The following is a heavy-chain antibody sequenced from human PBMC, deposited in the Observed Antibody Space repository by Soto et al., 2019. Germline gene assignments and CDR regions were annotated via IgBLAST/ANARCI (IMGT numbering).Heavy chain of an antibody. V-gene: IGHV3-30*18. CDR2: ISYDGSNK. CDR3: AKSLGGLYYYYYGMDV. CDR1: GFSFSSYG. D-gene: IGHD3-22*01. Sequence: GGSLRLSCAASGFSFSSYGMHWVRQAPGKGLEWVAVISYDGSNKYYADSVKGRFTISRDNSKNTLYLQMNSLRAEDTAVYYCAKSLGGLYYYYYGMDVWGQGTTVTVSS. J-gene: IGHJ6*02.